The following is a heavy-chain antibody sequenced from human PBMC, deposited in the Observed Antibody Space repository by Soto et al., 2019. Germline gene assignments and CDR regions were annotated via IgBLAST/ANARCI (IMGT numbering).Heavy chain of an antibody. CDR3: ARDSRSICHDY. Sequence: QVRLVQSGAEVKKPGASVKVSCKASGYTFTSYGISWVRQAPGQGIEWMGWISAYIGNTNYAQKLQGRVTMTTDTSTSTAYMERRSLRSDDTSVYYCARDSRSICHDYWGQGTLVTVSS. J-gene: IGHJ4*02. CDR2: ISAYIGNT. D-gene: IGHD6-13*01. V-gene: IGHV1-18*01. CDR1: GYTFTSYG.